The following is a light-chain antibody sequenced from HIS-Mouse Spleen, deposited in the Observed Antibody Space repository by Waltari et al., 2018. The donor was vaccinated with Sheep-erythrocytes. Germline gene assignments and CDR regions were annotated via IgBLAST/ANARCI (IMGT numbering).Light chain of an antibody. V-gene: IGLV1-40*01. CDR1: SSNIGAGYD. J-gene: IGLJ2*01. Sequence: QSVLTQPPSVSGAPGQRVTISCTGSSSNIGAGYDVHWYQQLPGTAPKLLIYGNTNRPSVVPDRFPGSKSGTSASLAITGLQAEDEADYYCQSYDSSLSGWVFGGGTKLTVL. CDR2: GNT. CDR3: QSYDSSLSGWV.